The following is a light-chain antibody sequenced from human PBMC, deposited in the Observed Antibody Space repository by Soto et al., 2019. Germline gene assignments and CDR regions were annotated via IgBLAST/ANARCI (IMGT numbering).Light chain of an antibody. CDR2: GAF. V-gene: IGKV3D-15*01. CDR1: QSMGSN. Sequence: EIVMTQSPATMSVSPGERATLSCRASQSMGSNVAWYQQKPGQAPRLLIYGAFNRATGIPDRFSGSGSGTDFTLTFSRLEPEDSAVYYCQQRNVWPPVTFGQGTRLE. J-gene: IGKJ5*01. CDR3: QQRNVWPPVT.